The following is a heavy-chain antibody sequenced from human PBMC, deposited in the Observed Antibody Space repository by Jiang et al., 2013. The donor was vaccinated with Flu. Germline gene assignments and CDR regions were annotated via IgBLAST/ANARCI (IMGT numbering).Heavy chain of an antibody. Sequence: QPPGKGLEWIGYISYSGVTNYNPSLKGRVTISVDTSRSQFSLKLNSVTAADTAVYYCARSPFWGTNSRGWFDPWGHGILVTVSS. CDR3: ARSPFWGTNSRGWFDP. D-gene: IGHD3-16*01. CDR2: ISYSGVT. V-gene: IGHV4-59*13. J-gene: IGHJ5*02.